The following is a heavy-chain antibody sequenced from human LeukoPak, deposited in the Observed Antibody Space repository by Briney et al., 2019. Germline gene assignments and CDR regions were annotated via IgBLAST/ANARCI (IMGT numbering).Heavy chain of an antibody. CDR2: KNPATGGT. CDR3: ARAQGSGSSFSARVFDY. J-gene: IGHJ4*02. CDR1: GYIFTSNY. V-gene: IGHV1-46*01. Sequence: ASVKVSCKTSGYIFTSNYIHWLRQAPGQGLEWMGIKNPATGGTSYAQRFQDRVTLTMDTSTRTVYMELSSLTSEDTAVYYCARAQGSGSSFSARVFDYWDQGTLVTVSS. D-gene: IGHD6-13*01.